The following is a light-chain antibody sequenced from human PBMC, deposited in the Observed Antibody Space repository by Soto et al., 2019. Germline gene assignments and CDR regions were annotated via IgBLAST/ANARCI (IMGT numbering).Light chain of an antibody. Sequence: DIVMTQSPLSLPVTPGEPASISCRSSQSLLHTNGYNYLDWFLQRPGQSPQLLIYSGSTRASGVPDRFRGSGSGTDFTLKISRVEAEDVGVYYCMQSLETPRTFGQGTKLEIK. CDR3: MQSLETPRT. V-gene: IGKV2-28*01. CDR1: QSLLHTNGYNY. CDR2: SGS. J-gene: IGKJ2*01.